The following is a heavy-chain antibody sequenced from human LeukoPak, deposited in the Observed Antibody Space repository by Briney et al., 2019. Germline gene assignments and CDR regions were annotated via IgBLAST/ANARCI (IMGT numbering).Heavy chain of an antibody. V-gene: IGHV1-69*06. D-gene: IGHD2-21*02. CDR3: ATPWCGGDCPPYYFYYYVDV. CDR1: GGTFSSYD. J-gene: IGHJ6*03. CDR2: IMPMFGKA. Sequence: ASVKVSCKASGGTFSSYDISWVRQAPGQGLEWMGGIMPMFGKANYAQKFQGRVTTTADKATSTAYMELSSLRSEDTAVYSCATPWCGGDCPPYYFYYYVDVWGTGTTVTVSS.